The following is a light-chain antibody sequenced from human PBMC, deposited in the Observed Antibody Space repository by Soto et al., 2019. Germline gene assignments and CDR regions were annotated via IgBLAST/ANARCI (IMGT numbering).Light chain of an antibody. J-gene: IGLJ1*01. V-gene: IGLV2-8*01. Sequence: QSALTQPPSASGSPGQSVTISCTGASGDVGGYNYVSWYQQHPGKAPKLMIYEVTKRPSGVPDRFSGSKSGTSASLAISGLQSEDEADYYCATWDDRLNGYVFGSGTKVTVL. CDR1: SGDVGGYNY. CDR2: EVT. CDR3: ATWDDRLNGYV.